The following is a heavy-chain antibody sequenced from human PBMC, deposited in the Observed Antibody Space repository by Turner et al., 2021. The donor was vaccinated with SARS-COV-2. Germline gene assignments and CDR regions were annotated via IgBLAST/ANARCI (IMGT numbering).Heavy chain of an antibody. CDR1: GGTFSSYP. D-gene: IGHD3-10*01. CDR2: IIPIVGVA. Sequence: QVQLVQSGAEVKKPGSSVKVSCKASGGTFSSYPISWVRQAPGQGLEWMERIIPIVGVANYAQKFQGRVTITADKSTSTAYMELSSLRSEDTAVYYCARINSGGFDYWGQGTLVTVSS. J-gene: IGHJ4*02. CDR3: ARINSGGFDY. V-gene: IGHV1-69*04.